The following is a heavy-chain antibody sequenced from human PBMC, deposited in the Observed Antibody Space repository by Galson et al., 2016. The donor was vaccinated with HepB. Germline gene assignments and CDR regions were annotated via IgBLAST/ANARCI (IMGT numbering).Heavy chain of an antibody. D-gene: IGHD3-10*01. CDR1: RFTFSSYA. J-gene: IGHJ6*02. CDR2: ISSDGSSK. CDR3: ARAGFYGSGTYHYYAMDV. Sequence: SLRLSCAASRFTFSSYAFHWVRRAPGKGLEWVAVISSDGSSKYYADSVKGRFTISRDTSKNTLFLQMDSLRAEDTAVYYCARAGFYGSGTYHYYAMDVWGQGTTVTVSS. V-gene: IGHV3-30-3*01.